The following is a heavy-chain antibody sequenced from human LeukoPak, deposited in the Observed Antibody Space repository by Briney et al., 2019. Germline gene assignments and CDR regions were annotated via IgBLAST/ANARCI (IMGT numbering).Heavy chain of an antibody. CDR2: IWYDGSNK. Sequence: GGSLRLSCAASGFTFSSYGMHLVRQAPGKGLEWVAVIWYDGSNKYYADSVKGRFTISRDNSKNTLYLQMNSLRAEDTAVYYCAKMLGGWYRYWGQGTLVTVSS. CDR3: AKMLGGWYRY. V-gene: IGHV3-33*06. CDR1: GFTFSSYG. D-gene: IGHD6-19*01. J-gene: IGHJ4*02.